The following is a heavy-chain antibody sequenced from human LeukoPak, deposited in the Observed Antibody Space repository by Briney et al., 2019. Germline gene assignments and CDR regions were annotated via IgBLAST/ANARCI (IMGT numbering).Heavy chain of an antibody. D-gene: IGHD2-2*02. V-gene: IGHV3-53*01. CDR1: GFTFSSNY. CDR3: ARGAIVVVPAAIVGFDP. J-gene: IGHJ5*02. CDR2: IYSGGST. Sequence: GGSLRLSCAASGFTFSSNYMSWVRQAPGKGLEWVSVIYSGGSTYYADSVKGRFTISRDNSKNTLYLQMNSLRAEDTAVYYCARGAIVVVPAAIVGFDPWGQGTLVTVSS.